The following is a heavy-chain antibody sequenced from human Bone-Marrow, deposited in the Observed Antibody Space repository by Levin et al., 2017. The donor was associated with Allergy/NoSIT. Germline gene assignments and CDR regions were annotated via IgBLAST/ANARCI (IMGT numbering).Heavy chain of an antibody. V-gene: IGHV4-39*07. CDR2: IFQRGST. Sequence: RASETLSLTCDVSGGPISSDKSYWGWIRQPPGKGLEWMGSIFQRGSTNYNPSLKSRVTISVDTSKSQFSLKLISVTAADTAVYYCARFVVIYDFWSGYYTEDGMDVWGLGTTVTVS. D-gene: IGHD3-3*01. CDR3: ARFVVIYDFWSGYYTEDGMDV. J-gene: IGHJ6*02. CDR1: GGPISSDKSY.